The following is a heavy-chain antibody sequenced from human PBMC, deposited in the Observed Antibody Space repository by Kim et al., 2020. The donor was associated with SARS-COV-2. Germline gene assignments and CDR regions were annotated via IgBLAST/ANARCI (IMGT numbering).Heavy chain of an antibody. CDR3: ARQLGYCSSTSCPGGYYYGMDV. Sequence: SETLSLTCTVSGGSISSYYWSWIRQPPGKGLEWIGYIYYSGSTNYNPSLKSRVTISVDTSKNQFSLKLSSVTAADTAVYYCARQLGYCSSTSCPGGYYYGMDVWGQGTTVTVSS. CDR2: IYYSGST. V-gene: IGHV4-59*01. CDR1: GGSISSYY. D-gene: IGHD2-2*01. J-gene: IGHJ6*02.